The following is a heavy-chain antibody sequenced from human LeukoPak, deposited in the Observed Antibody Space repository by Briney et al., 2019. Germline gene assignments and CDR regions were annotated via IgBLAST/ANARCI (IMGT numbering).Heavy chain of an antibody. J-gene: IGHJ5*02. CDR2: ISGGGTAI. CDR3: ARWNRALDT. D-gene: IGHD1-1*01. Sequence: GGSLRLSCAASGFTFSDYYMSWIRLAPGKGMDCVAYISGGGTAIYCADSVRGRFTISRDNAKNSLYLEMSSLRVEDTGVYYCARWNRALDTWGQGTLVTVSS. CDR1: GFTFSDYY. V-gene: IGHV3-11*04.